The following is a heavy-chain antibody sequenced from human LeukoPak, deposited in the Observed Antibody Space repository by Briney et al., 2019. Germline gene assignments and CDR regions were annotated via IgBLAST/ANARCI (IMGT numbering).Heavy chain of an antibody. Sequence: PSETPSLTCTVSGGSVSTSDYYWGWIRQSPVKGLEWIGDVFHTGKTNYNPSLRGRATISIDTSKNQFSLKLTYVTAADTAVYYCARVFDSRGQGTLVTVSS. CDR2: VFHTGKT. J-gene: IGHJ4*02. V-gene: IGHV4-39*07. CDR1: GGSVSTSDYY. CDR3: ARVFDS.